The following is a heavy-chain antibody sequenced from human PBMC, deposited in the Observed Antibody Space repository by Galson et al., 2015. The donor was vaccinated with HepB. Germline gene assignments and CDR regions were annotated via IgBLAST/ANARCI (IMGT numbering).Heavy chain of an antibody. D-gene: IGHD2-2*01. CDR3: ARECCSSTSSYYYYGMDV. CDR1: GYTFTSYA. J-gene: IGHJ6*02. V-gene: IGHV1-3*01. CDR2: INAGNGNT. Sequence: SVKVSCKASGYTFTSYAIHWVRQAPGQRLEWMGWINAGNGNTKYSQKFQGRVTITRDTSASTAYMELSSLRSEDTAVYYCARECCSSTSSYYYYGMDVWGQGTTATVSS.